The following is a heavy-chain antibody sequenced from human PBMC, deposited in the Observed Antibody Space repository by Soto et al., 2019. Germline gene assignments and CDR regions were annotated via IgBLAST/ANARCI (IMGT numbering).Heavy chain of an antibody. D-gene: IGHD3-22*01. J-gene: IGHJ4*02. CDR1: GFTFSNNW. CDR3: VRNWSFSGYYPPRAFDY. V-gene: IGHV3-35*01. CDR2: INRNGSST. Sequence: GGSLKISCAACGFTFSNNWMHWVRQAPGKGPVWVSRINRNGSSTHYADSVKGRFIISRDNSRNTLYLQTNSLRAEDTAVYYCVRNWSFSGYYPPRAFDYWGQGTLVTVSS.